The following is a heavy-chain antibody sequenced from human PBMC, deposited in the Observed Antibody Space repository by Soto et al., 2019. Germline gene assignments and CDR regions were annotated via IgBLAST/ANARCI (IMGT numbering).Heavy chain of an antibody. CDR2: ISYDGGNK. D-gene: IGHD4-17*01. V-gene: IGHV3-30*18. J-gene: IGHJ2*01. CDR3: AKDRYGGNSGAGWYFDL. Sequence: QVQLVESGGGVVQPGRSLRLSCAASGFTFSSYGMHWVRQAPGKGLEWVAVISYDGGNKYYADSVKGRFTISRDNSKNTLYLQMNSLRAEDTAVYYCAKDRYGGNSGAGWYFDLWGRGTLVTVSS. CDR1: GFTFSSYG.